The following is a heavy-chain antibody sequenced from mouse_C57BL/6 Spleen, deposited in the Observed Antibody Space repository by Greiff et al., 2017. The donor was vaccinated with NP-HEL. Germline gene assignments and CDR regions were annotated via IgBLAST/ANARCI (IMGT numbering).Heavy chain of an antibody. V-gene: IGHV5-17*01. CDR2: ISSGSSTI. J-gene: IGHJ4*01. Sequence: EVKLMESGGGLVKPGGSLKLSCAASGFIFSDYGMHWVRQAPEKGLEWVAYISSGSSTIYYADTVKGRFTISRDNAKNTLFLQMTSLRSEDTAMYYGARRRTTVRDDAMDYWGQGTSVTVSS. CDR3: ARRRTTVRDDAMDY. D-gene: IGHD1-1*01. CDR1: GFIFSDYG.